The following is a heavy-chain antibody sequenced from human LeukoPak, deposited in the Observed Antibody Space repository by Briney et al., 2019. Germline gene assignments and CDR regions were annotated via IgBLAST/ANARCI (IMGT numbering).Heavy chain of an antibody. CDR1: GFTFSSYG. D-gene: IGHD3-22*01. J-gene: IGHJ4*02. V-gene: IGHV3-30*18. Sequence: GGSLRLSCAASGFTFSSYGMHWVRQAPGKGLEWVAVISYDGSNKYYADSVKGRFTISRDNSKNTLYLQMNSQRSEDTAVYYCAKGLYDSNGYGDWGFDYWGQGTLVTVSS. CDR2: ISYDGSNK. CDR3: AKGLYDSNGYGDWGFDY.